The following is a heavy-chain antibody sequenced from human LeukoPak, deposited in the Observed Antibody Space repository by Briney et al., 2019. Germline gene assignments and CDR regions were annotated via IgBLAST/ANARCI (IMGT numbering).Heavy chain of an antibody. Sequence: SQTLSLTCTVSGGSISSGGYYWSWIRQPPGKGLEWIGYIYHSGSTYYNPSLKSRVTISVDRSKNQFSLKLSSVTAADTAVYYCARAIRISSTMEGPNFWSGYKNAFDIWGQGTMVTVSS. V-gene: IGHV4-30-2*01. CDR3: ARAIRISSTMEGPNFWSGYKNAFDI. D-gene: IGHD3-3*01. CDR1: GGSISSGGYY. J-gene: IGHJ3*02. CDR2: IYHSGST.